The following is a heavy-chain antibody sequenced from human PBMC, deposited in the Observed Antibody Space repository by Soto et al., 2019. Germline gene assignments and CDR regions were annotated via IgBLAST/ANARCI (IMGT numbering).Heavy chain of an antibody. CDR1: GFTFSSYG. V-gene: IGHV3-33*01. CDR2: IWYDGSNK. Sequence: GGSLRLSCAASGFTFSSYGMHWVRQAPGKGLEWVAVIWYDGSNKYYADSVKGRFTISRDNSKNTLYLQMNSLRAEDTAVYYCASGLLIGYYYGNDAFDIWGQGTMVTVSS. CDR3: ASGLLIGYYYGNDAFDI. J-gene: IGHJ3*02. D-gene: IGHD3-10*01.